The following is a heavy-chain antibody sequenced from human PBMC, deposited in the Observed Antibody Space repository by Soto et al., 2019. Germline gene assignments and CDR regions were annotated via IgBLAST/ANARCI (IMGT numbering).Heavy chain of an antibody. CDR3: ARDKITGLFDY. J-gene: IGHJ4*02. CDR1: GGSISSGGYS. V-gene: IGHV4-61*08. Sequence: PSETLSLTCAVSGGSISSGGYSWSWIRQPPGRGLEWIGYISDSGSTNYKTSLKSRVTISVDTSKNQFSLKLTSVTAADTAVYYCARDKITGLFDYWGQGTQVTVSS. CDR2: ISDSGST. D-gene: IGHD2-8*02.